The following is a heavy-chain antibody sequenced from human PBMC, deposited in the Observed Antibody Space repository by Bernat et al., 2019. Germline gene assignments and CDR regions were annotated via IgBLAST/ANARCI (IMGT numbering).Heavy chain of an antibody. V-gene: IGHV6-1*01. Sequence: QVQLQQSGPGLVKPSQTLSLTCAISGDSVSSNSAAWNWIRQSPSRGLEWLGRTYYRSKWYNDYAVSVKSRITINPETSKNQFSLQLNSVTPEDTAVYYCARDRFSAVAGNKRSFDYWDQGTLVTVSS. D-gene: IGHD6-19*01. J-gene: IGHJ4*01. CDR3: ARDRFSAVAGNKRSFDY. CDR2: TYYRSKWYN. CDR1: GDSVSSNSAA.